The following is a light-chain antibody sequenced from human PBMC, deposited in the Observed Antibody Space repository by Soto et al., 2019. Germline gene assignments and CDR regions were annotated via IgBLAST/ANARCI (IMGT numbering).Light chain of an antibody. Sequence: DIQMTQSPSTLPASVGDRVTITCRASQSIHTSLHWLQVQPGKAPRLLIFGASSLQSGVPRRFSGSGSGTDFSLTISSLQPEDFATYYCQQTFSKIVTFGGGTKVDIK. V-gene: IGKV1-39*01. CDR1: QSIHTS. CDR2: GAS. CDR3: QQTFSKIVT. J-gene: IGKJ4*01.